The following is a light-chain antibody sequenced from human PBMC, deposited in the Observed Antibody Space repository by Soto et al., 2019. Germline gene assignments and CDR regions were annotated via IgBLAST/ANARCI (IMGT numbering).Light chain of an antibody. CDR3: QQYNDYSWT. CDR2: AAS. Sequence: DIQLTQSPSFLSASVGDRVTITCRASQGISSYLAWYQQKPGKAPKLLIYAASSLQSGVPSRFSGSGSGTEFTLTISNLQPDDVAIYYCQQYNDYSWTFGQGTKVDIK. CDR1: QGISSY. V-gene: IGKV1-9*01. J-gene: IGKJ1*01.